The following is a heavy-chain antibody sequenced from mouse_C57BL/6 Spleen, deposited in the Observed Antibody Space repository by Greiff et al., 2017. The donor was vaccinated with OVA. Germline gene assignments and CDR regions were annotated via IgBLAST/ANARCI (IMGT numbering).Heavy chain of an antibody. CDR2: IDPSDSYT. CDR1: GCTFTSYW. D-gene: IGHD2-2*01. J-gene: IGHJ2*01. CDR3: AKYRWLQCDY. V-gene: IGHV1-50*01. Sequence: QVQLQQPGAELVKPGASVKLSCKASGCTFTSYWMQWVKQRPGQGLEWIGEIDPSDSYTNYNQKFKGKAPLTVDTSSSTASMRLSGLTSVDSAVYFYAKYRWLQCDYWGQGTTLTLSS.